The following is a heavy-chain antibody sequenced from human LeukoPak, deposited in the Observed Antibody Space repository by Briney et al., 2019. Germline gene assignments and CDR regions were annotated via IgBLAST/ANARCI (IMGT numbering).Heavy chain of an antibody. Sequence: GGSLRLSCAASGFTFTSYAMSWVRQAPGKGLEWVSAISASGGGTYYADSVKGRFTISRDISKNTVYLQMNSLRVEDTAVYHCVKDGMSMDSSWFDYWGQGTLVTVSS. D-gene: IGHD6-13*01. CDR3: VKDGMSMDSSWFDY. CDR1: GFTFTSYA. CDR2: ISASGGGT. V-gene: IGHV3-23*01. J-gene: IGHJ4*02.